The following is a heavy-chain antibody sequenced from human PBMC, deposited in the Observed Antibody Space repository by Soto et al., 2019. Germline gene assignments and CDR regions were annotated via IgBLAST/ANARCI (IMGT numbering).Heavy chain of an antibody. CDR1: GFSLSTSGVG. Sequence: QITLKESGPTLVKPTQTLTLTCTFSGFSLSTSGVGVGWIRQPPGKALEWLALIYWDDDKRYSPSLKSRLTITKDTSKNQVVLTMTNMDPVDTATYYCAHSASTMIVVANYGDAFDIWGQGTMVTVSS. CDR3: AHSASTMIVVANYGDAFDI. CDR2: IYWDDDK. V-gene: IGHV2-5*02. J-gene: IGHJ3*02. D-gene: IGHD3-22*01.